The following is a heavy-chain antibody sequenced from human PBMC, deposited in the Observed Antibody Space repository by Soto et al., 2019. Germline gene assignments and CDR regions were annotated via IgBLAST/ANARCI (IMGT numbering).Heavy chain of an antibody. CDR3: ARVPLTTYFDL. CDR2: VYNSGST. Sequence: QVQLQESGPGLVKPSETLSLTCTVSGGSVSGGSYCWSWLRQPPGKGLECIGYVYNSGSTTYNPSLKSRVTISVDTSKNQFSLGLSSVTAADTAVYYCARVPLTTYFDLWGRGTLVTVSS. J-gene: IGHJ2*01. V-gene: IGHV4-61*01. D-gene: IGHD3-9*01. CDR1: GGSVSGGSYC.